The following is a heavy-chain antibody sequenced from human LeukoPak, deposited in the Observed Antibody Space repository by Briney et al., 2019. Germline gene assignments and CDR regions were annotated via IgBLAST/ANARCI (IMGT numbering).Heavy chain of an antibody. J-gene: IGHJ3*02. Sequence: SETLSLTCAVYGGSFSGYYWNWIRQPPGKGLEWIGEINHSGSTNYNPSLKSRVTISVDTSKNQFSLKLSSVTAADTAVYYCARGNNGDRPPDAFDIWGQGTMVTVSS. CDR3: ARGNNGDRPPDAFDI. V-gene: IGHV4-34*01. D-gene: IGHD4-17*01. CDR2: INHSGST. CDR1: GGSFSGYY.